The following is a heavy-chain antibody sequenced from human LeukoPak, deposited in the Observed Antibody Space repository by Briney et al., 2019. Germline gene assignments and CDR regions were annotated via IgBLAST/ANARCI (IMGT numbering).Heavy chain of an antibody. V-gene: IGHV1-69*10. Sequence: ASVKVSCKASGGAFSDYALNWVRQAPGQGLEWMGVFIPILGTANATQNIQGRVTITADTSTNTAYMELSSLRSEDTAVYYCARVEDSGYDYRGRFDPWGQGTLVTVSS. D-gene: IGHD5-12*01. CDR1: GGAFSDYA. CDR3: ARVEDSGYDYRGRFDP. J-gene: IGHJ5*02. CDR2: FIPILGTA.